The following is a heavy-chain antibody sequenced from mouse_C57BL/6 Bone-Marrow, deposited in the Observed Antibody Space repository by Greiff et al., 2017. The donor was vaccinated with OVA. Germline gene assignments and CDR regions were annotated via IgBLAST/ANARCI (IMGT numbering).Heavy chain of an antibody. J-gene: IGHJ3*01. Sequence: EVQLQQSGPVLVKPGPSVKISCKASGFTFTDYYMHWVKQSHGKSLEWIGLVYPYNGGTSYNQKFKGKATLTVDTSSSTAYMELNSLTSEDSAVYYCVWPDYYGSSSLAYWGQGTLVTVSA. D-gene: IGHD1-1*01. V-gene: IGHV1-36*01. CDR1: GFTFTDYY. CDR3: VWPDYYGSSSLAY. CDR2: VYPYNGGT.